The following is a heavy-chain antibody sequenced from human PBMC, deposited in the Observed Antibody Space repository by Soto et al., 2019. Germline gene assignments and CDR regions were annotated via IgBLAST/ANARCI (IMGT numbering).Heavy chain of an antibody. Sequence: EVQLVESGGGLVQPGGSLRLSCAASGFTFSSYSMNWVRQAPGKGREWVSYISSSSSTIYYADSVKGRFTISRDNAKNALYLPMNSLRDEDTAVYYCAGDFCSWYEGVYYYGMDVWGQGTTVTVSS. J-gene: IGHJ6*02. V-gene: IGHV3-48*02. CDR2: ISSSSSTI. CDR1: GFTFSSYS. CDR3: AGDFCSWYEGVYYYGMDV. D-gene: IGHD6-13*01.